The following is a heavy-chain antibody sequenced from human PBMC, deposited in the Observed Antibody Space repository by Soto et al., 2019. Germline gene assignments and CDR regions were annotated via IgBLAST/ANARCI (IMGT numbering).Heavy chain of an antibody. D-gene: IGHD2-15*01. J-gene: IGHJ6*03. Sequence: ASVKVSCKASGYTFTSYGISWVRQAPGQGLEWMGWISAYNGNTNYAQKLQGRVTMTTDTSTSTAYMELRSLRSDDTAVYYCARAVCSGGSCYDFQDYYYMDVGGKGTTVTVSS. V-gene: IGHV1-18*01. CDR1: GYTFTSYG. CDR3: ARAVCSGGSCYDFQDYYYMDV. CDR2: ISAYNGNT.